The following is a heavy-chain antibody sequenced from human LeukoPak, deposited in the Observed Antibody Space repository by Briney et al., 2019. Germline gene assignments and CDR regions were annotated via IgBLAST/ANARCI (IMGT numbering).Heavy chain of an antibody. CDR2: ISSSSSYI. CDR3: ARGSSSDAFDI. V-gene: IGHV3-21*01. CDR1: GFTFSSYS. Sequence: GGSLRLSCAASGFTFSSYSMNWVRQAPGKGLEWVSPISSSSSYIYYADSVKGRLTISRDNAKNSLYLQMNSLRAEDTAVYYCARGSSSDAFDIWGQGTMVTVSS. J-gene: IGHJ3*02. D-gene: IGHD6-13*01.